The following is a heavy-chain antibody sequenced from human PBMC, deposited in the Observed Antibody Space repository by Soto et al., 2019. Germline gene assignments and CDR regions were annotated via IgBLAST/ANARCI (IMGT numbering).Heavy chain of an antibody. J-gene: IGHJ5*02. D-gene: IGHD3-16*01. CDR1: GFTFSRYW. Sequence: RGSLRLSCAASGFTFSRYWMHWVRQAPGKGLVWVSRINSDGSSTSYADSVKGRFTISRDNAKNTLYLQMNSLRAEDTAVYYCARGVWGAYPASFDPWGQGTLVTVSS. CDR3: ARGVWGAYPASFDP. CDR2: INSDGSST. V-gene: IGHV3-74*01.